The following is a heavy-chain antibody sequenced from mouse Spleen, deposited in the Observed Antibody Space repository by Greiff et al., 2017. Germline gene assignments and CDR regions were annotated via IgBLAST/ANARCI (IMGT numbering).Heavy chain of an antibody. Sequence: QVQLQQSGAELARPGASVKLSCKASGYTFTSYGISWVKQRTGQGLEWIGEIYPRSGNTYYNEKFKGKATLTADKSSSTAYMELRSLTSEDSAVYFCASQGGYYGNSYAMDYWGQGTSVTVSS. CDR1: GYTFTSYG. CDR3: ASQGGYYGNSYAMDY. V-gene: IGHV1-81*01. J-gene: IGHJ4*01. D-gene: IGHD2-1*01. CDR2: IYPRSGNT.